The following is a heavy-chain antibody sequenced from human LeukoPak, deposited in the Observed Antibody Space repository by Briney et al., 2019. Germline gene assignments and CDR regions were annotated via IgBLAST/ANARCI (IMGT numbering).Heavy chain of an antibody. CDR3: ARERVGCYDICTGYYPSDAFDI. V-gene: IGHV4-59*01. D-gene: IGHD3-9*01. Sequence: SETLSLTRTDSGGSISRYYWSWIRLPPAEGMEWIGSIYYSGSTYYNPSLQSRVTITVDTSKTQFSLKLSCVTAADTAVYYCARERVGCYDICTGYYPSDAFDIWGQGTMVTVSS. CDR1: GGSISRYY. J-gene: IGHJ3*02. CDR2: IYYSGST.